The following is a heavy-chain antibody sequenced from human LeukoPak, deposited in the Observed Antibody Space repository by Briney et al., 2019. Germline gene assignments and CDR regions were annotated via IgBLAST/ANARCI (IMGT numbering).Heavy chain of an antibody. CDR1: GGSFSGYY. CDR3: ARRGGSYCDFWSHYYMDV. V-gene: IGHV4-34*01. J-gene: IGHJ6*03. CDR2: INHSGST. Sequence: SETLSLTCAVYGGSFSGYYWSWLRQPPGKGLEWIGEINHSGSTNYNPSLKSRVTISVDTSKNQFSLKLSSVTAADTAVYYCARRGGSYCDFWSHYYMDVWGKGTTVTVSS. D-gene: IGHD3-3*01.